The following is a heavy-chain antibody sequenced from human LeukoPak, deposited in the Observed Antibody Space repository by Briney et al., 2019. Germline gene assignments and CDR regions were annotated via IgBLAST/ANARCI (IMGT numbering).Heavy chain of an antibody. CDR1: GFTFSTRW. CDR2: SKTDGTST. Sequence: GGSLRLSCAVSGFTSGFTFSTRWMHWVRQAPGKGLEWVSVSKTDGTSTGYADSVKGRFTVSRDNAKNTLYLQMNSLRAEDTAVYYCHPLAYTNNWGQGTLVTVSS. CDR3: HPLAYTNN. D-gene: IGHD2-2*02. V-gene: IGHV3-74*01. J-gene: IGHJ4*02.